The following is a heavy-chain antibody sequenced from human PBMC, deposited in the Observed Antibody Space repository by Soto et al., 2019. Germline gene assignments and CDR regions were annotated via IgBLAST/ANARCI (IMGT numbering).Heavy chain of an antibody. CDR2: INPDGGGT. J-gene: IGHJ6*02. D-gene: IGHD4-4*01. Sequence: QVQLVQSGAEVKKPGASVKVSCTASGYTFTSYYMHWVRLAHAQGLEWMGIINPDGGGTRYAQQFQGRVIRPRDTSTSTVYREMSSLRSADTAVYYCAVGGNYLSMDVWGQGNTVTVSS. CDR3: AVGGNYLSMDV. CDR1: GYTFTSYY. V-gene: IGHV1-46*01.